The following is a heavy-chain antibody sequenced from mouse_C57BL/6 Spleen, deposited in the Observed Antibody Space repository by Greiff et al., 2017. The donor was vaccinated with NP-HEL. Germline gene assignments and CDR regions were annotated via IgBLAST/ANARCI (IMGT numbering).Heavy chain of an antibody. V-gene: IGHV14-3*01. D-gene: IGHD2-4*01. J-gene: IGHJ3*01. CDR2: IDPANGNT. CDR3: AREGYYDYPWFAY. Sequence: QSVAELVRPGASVKLSCTASGFNIKNTYMHWVKQRPEQGLEWIGRIDPANGNTKYAPKIQGKATITAEPSSNTAYLQLSSLTSEDTAIYYCAREGYYDYPWFAYWGQGTLVTVSA. CDR1: GFNIKNTY.